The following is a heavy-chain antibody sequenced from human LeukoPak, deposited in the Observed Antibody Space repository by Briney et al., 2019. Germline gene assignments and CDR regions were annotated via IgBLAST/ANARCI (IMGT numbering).Heavy chain of an antibody. CDR2: ISGSSGII. D-gene: IGHD1-14*01. Sequence: GGSLRLSCAASGFTFNTYTMNWVRQAPGKGLEWVSYISGSSGIIDYADSVKGRFTISRDNAKKSLCLQMNSLRAEDTALYYCARGPGDFDASDIWGQGTMVTVSS. CDR3: ARGPGDFDASDI. J-gene: IGHJ3*02. V-gene: IGHV3-48*04. CDR1: GFTFNTYT.